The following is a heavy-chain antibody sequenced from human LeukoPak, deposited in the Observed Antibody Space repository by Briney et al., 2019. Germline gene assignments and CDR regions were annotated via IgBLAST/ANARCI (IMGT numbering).Heavy chain of an antibody. V-gene: IGHV3-30-3*01. D-gene: IGHD6-13*01. Sequence: GRSLRLSCAASGFTFSSYAMHWVRQAPGKGLEWVAVISYDGSNKYYADSVKGRFTISRDNSKNTLYLQMNSLRAEDTAVYYCAREVAAAGTGDYWGQGTLVTVSS. CDR3: AREVAAAGTGDY. CDR2: ISYDGSNK. J-gene: IGHJ4*02. CDR1: GFTFSSYA.